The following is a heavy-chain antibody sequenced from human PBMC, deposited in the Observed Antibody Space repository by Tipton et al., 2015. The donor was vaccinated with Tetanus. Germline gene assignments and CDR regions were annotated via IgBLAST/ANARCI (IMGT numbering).Heavy chain of an antibody. CDR1: GFTFNNFF. Sequence: SLRLSCEASGFTFNNFFMTWVRQAPGKGVEWVSLISATGGTRHYTDSVKGRFTISRDNSKSTLFLQMNSLRAEDTAVYYCARDKRLGGELRGIGAFDIWGQGTMVIVSS. CDR3: ARDKRLGGELRGIGAFDI. D-gene: IGHD3-10*01. V-gene: IGHV3-23*01. CDR2: ISATGGTR. J-gene: IGHJ3*02.